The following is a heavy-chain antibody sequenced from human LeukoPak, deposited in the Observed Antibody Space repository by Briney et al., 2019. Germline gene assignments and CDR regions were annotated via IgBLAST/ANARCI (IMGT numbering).Heavy chain of an antibody. CDR1: GFTFSNAW. J-gene: IGHJ6*04. CDR2: IKSKTDGGTT. CDR3: ATGTRMDV. Sequence: GGSLRLSCAASGFTFSNAWMTWVRQAPGKGLERVGRIKSKTDGGTTEDAAPVKGRFTISRDDSNNTLYLQMNSLQTEDTAVYYCATGTRMDVWGKGTTVTVSS. D-gene: IGHD1-1*01. V-gene: IGHV3-15*01.